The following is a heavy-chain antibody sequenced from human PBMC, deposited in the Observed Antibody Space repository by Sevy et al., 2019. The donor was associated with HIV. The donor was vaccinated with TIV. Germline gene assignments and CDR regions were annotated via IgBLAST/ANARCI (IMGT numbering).Heavy chain of an antibody. CDR2: ISFNGGNK. Sequence: GGSLRLSCAASGFPFTTYAVHWVRQAPGKGLEWLAVISFNGGNKFYANSARGRFTISRDNSENTMYLQINSLRVEDTAMYYCARDVSGGERLGQLSAYFDYWGQGTLVTVSS. V-gene: IGHV3-30-3*01. CDR3: ARDVSGGERLGQLSAYFDY. CDR1: GFPFTTYA. D-gene: IGHD3-16*02. J-gene: IGHJ4*02.